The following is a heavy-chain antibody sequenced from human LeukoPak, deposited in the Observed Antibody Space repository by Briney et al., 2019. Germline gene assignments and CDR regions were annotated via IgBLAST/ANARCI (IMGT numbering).Heavy chain of an antibody. Sequence: GGSLRLSCAASGFTFSSYWMNWARQDPGKGLEWVASINHNGNVNYYVDSVKGRFTISRDNAKNSLYLQMNSLRAEDTAVYYCARDYPLDYWGQGTLVTVSS. J-gene: IGHJ4*02. CDR2: INHNGNVN. V-gene: IGHV3-7*01. CDR3: ARDYPLDY. CDR1: GFTFSSYW.